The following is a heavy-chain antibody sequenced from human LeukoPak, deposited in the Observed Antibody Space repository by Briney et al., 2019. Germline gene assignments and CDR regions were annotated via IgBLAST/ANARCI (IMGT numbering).Heavy chain of an antibody. CDR1: GYTFTGYY. V-gene: IGHV1-2*02. D-gene: IGHD4-11*01. CDR3: ARDQEDYTLGYYYMDV. J-gene: IGHJ6*03. Sequence: ASVKVSCKASGYTFTGYYMHWVRQAPGQGLEWMGWINPNSGGTNYAQKFQGRVTMTRDTSISTAYMELSRLRSDDTAVYYCARDQEDYTLGYYYMDVWGKGTTVTVSS. CDR2: INPNSGGT.